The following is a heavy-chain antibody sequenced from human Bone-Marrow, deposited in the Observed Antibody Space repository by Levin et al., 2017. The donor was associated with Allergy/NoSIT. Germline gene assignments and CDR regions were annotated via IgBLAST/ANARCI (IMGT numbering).Heavy chain of an antibody. V-gene: IGHV4-34*01. Sequence: SETLSLTCAVDGGSFTGYFWTWIRQPPGKGLEWIGEINHSGSTKYNPSLTSRVTISVDTSKKEFSLNLSSATAADTAVFYCARGGRWSFSYYFDYWGQGTRVTVSS. D-gene: IGHD3-10*01. CDR2: INHSGST. CDR1: GGSFTGYF. CDR3: ARGGRWSFSYYFDY. J-gene: IGHJ4*02.